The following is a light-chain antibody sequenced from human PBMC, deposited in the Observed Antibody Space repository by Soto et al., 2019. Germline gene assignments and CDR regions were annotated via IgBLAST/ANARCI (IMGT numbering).Light chain of an antibody. CDR3: SSYTNRRTII. CDR1: SSDVGGYNY. CDR2: DVT. Sequence: SALTQPASVSGSPGQSITISCTGTSSDVGGYNYVSWYQQHPGKAPKLMVYDVTKRPSGVSYRFSGSKSGNTASLTISGLQAEDEADYYCSSYTNRRTIIFGGGTQLTVL. V-gene: IGLV2-14*01. J-gene: IGLJ2*01.